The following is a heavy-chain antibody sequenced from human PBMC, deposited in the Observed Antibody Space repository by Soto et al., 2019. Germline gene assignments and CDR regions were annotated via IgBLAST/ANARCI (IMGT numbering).Heavy chain of an antibody. CDR3: TKDVQSRITSFGVIITPFDY. Sequence: EVQLLESGGGLVQPGGSLRLSCEASGFTISTYAMSWVRQAPGKGMEWVSAISGSGGSTYYADSVKGRFTISRDNSKNTLYWQMNSLRAEDTAVYYCTKDVQSRITSFGVIITPFDYWGQGTLVTVSS. CDR2: ISGSGGST. J-gene: IGHJ4*02. CDR1: GFTISTYA. V-gene: IGHV3-23*01. D-gene: IGHD3-3*01.